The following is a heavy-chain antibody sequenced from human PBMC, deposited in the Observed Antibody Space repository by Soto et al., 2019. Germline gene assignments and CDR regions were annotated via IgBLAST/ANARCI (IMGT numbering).Heavy chain of an antibody. CDR1: GDSISSGGYS. V-gene: IGHV4-30-2*01. J-gene: IGHJ5*02. CDR2: IYHSGGT. D-gene: IGHD2-2*01. Sequence: SETLSLTCAVSGDSISSGGYSWSWIRQPPGKGLEWIGYIYHSGGTYSNPSLKSRVTISVDRSKNQFSLKLSSVIAADTAVYFCARLVVVAPVANAWGQGTLVTVSS. CDR3: ARLVVVAPVANA.